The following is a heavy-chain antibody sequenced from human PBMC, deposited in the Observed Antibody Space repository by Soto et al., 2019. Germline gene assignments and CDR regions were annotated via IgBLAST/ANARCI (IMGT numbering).Heavy chain of an antibody. CDR2: ISYDGNNK. D-gene: IGHD3-10*02. V-gene: IGHV3-30*18. Sequence: GGSLRLSCAASGFTFSTYGIHWVRQAPGKGLEWVALISYDGNNKYYADSVKGRFTISRDNSKNTLYLQMNSLRAEDTAVYYCAKDKSATFGYFDYWGQGTLVTAPQ. J-gene: IGHJ4*02. CDR3: AKDKSATFGYFDY. CDR1: GFTFSTYG.